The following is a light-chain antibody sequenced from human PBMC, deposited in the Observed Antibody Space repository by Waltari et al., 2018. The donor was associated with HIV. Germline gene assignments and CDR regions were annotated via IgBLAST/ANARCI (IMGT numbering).Light chain of an antibody. CDR1: TSDFGPYNV. J-gene: IGLJ3*02. Sequence: QSARTQPASVSGSPGQSVTISCIGTTSDFGPYNVVSWYQQHPDNVPKVIIYEVTSRPSGVPHRFSGSKSGNTASLTITGLQAEDEAIYYCSTHTPNHTLGFGGGTQLTVL. V-gene: IGLV2-14*03. CDR3: STHTPNHTLG. CDR2: EVT.